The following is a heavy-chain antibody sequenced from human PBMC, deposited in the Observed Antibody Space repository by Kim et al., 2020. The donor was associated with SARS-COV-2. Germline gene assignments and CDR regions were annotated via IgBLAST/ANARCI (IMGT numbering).Heavy chain of an antibody. CDR3: AKLTDYYNPSAFDI. D-gene: IGHD3-9*01. CDR2: ITGSGGTT. J-gene: IGHJ3*02. CDR1: GFTFSSFA. V-gene: IGHV3-23*01. Sequence: GGSLRLSCAASGFTFSSFAMSWVRQAAGKGLEWVSAITGSGGTTYYADPAKGRFTISRDNSKNILYLQMNSLRAEDTALYYCAKLTDYYNPSAFDIWGQGTLVTVSS.